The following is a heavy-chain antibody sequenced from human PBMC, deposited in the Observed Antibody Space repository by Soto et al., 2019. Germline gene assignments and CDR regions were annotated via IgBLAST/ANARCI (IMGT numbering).Heavy chain of an antibody. CDR2: IRSGGSDT. V-gene: IGHV3-21*05. Sequence: GGSLRLSCAVSGFTFSAEPMNWVRQAPGKGLEWISNIRSGGSDTYYADSVKGRFTTSRDNAKNSLYLQMSSLRDEDTAVYYCVRDTMWAFDYWGQGALVTVSS. CDR1: GFTFSAEP. D-gene: IGHD1-26*01. CDR3: VRDTMWAFDY. J-gene: IGHJ4*02.